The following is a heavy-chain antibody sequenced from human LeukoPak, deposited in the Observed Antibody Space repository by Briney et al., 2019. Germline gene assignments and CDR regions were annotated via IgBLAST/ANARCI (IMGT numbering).Heavy chain of an antibody. J-gene: IGHJ4*02. D-gene: IGHD3-22*01. V-gene: IGHV4-59*01. CDR1: GVSISSYY. CDR2: IFHRVSS. CDR3: ARDAYYYYSSGSRLFDY. Sequence: SQTLSLTCTVSGVSISSYYWSWIRQPPPKGLDWIGYIFHRVSSNYTPSLHSRVTISVDTSKTISALKLSSVTAAEPAVYYCARDAYYYYSSGSRLFDYWGQGTLVTVSS.